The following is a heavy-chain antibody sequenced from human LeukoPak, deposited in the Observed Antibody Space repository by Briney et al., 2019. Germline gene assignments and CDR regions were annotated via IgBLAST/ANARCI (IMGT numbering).Heavy chain of an antibody. V-gene: IGHV4-34*01. D-gene: IGHD3-16*01. CDR1: GGSFSGYY. CDR3: ARHSYGGGLWGNYYYYMDV. J-gene: IGHJ6*03. CDR2: INHSGST. Sequence: SETLSLTCAVYGGSFSGYYWSWIRQPPGKGLEWIGEINHSGSTNYNPSLKSRVTISVDTSKNQFSLKLSSVTAADTAVYYCARHSYGGGLWGNYYYYMDVWGKGTTVTVSS.